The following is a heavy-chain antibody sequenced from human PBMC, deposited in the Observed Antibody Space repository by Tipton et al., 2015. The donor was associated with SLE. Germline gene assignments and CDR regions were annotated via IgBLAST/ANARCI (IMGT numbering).Heavy chain of an antibody. CDR3: ARDSDLVSRWGYGIDV. Sequence: TLSLTCTVSGASLSTAGHYWSWIRQHPEKGLEWIGYIDYSGNTYYIPSLKSRVIISVDMSKNQFSLRLTSVTAADTAVYYCARDSDLVSRWGYGIDVWGQGTPVAVSS. CDR1: GASLSTAGHY. J-gene: IGHJ6*02. CDR2: IDYSGNT. V-gene: IGHV4-31*03. D-gene: IGHD6-19*01.